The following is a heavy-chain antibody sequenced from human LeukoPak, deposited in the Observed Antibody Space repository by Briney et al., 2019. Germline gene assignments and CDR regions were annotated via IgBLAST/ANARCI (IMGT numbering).Heavy chain of an antibody. CDR3: AGVDLRTVAGTHYYYYYMDV. V-gene: IGHV1-2*02. CDR2: INPNSGGT. Sequence: ASVKVSCKASGYTFTGYYMHWVRQAPGQGLEWMGWINPNSGGTNYAQKFQGRVTMTRDASISTAYMELSRLRSDDTAVYYCAGVDLRTVAGTHYYYYYMDVWGKGTTVTVSS. CDR1: GYTFTGYY. D-gene: IGHD6-19*01. J-gene: IGHJ6*03.